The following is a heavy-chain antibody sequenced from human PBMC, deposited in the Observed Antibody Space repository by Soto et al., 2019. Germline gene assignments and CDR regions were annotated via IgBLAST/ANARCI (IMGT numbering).Heavy chain of an antibody. CDR2: IPHSGST. CDR3: AKDLVQTAMAH. V-gene: IGHV4-38-2*02. Sequence: SETPSLTRAVSHDSASSGYYWALVPQPPGEGVEWVGGIPHSGSTHYNPAPQNRVNPLVDSVQKQFSLKVRYRNAADTGVYYCAKDLVQTAMAHWGQGTKVTVSS. CDR1: HDSASSGYY. J-gene: IGHJ4*02. D-gene: IGHD5-18*01.